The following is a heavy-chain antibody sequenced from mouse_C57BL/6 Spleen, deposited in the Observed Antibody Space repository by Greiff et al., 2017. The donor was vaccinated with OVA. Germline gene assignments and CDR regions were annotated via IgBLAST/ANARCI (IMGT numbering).Heavy chain of an antibody. D-gene: IGHD1-1*01. CDR3: ARTGSSAYYAMDY. Sequence: VQLQQSGPELVKPGASVKIPCKASGYTFTDYNMDWVKQSHGKSLEWIGDINPNNGGTIYNQKFKGKATLTVDKSSSTAYMELSSLTSEDTAVDYCARTGSSAYYAMDYWGQGTSVTGSS. J-gene: IGHJ4*01. CDR1: GYTFTDYN. CDR2: INPNNGGT. V-gene: IGHV1-18*01.